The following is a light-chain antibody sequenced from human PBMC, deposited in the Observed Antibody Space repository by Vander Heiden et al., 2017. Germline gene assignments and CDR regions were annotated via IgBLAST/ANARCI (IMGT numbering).Light chain of an antibody. Sequence: SGVPSRCSGSNDVSANAGGLLISGLQSEDEADYYCKMCDCSTIVFGGGTKLTVL. J-gene: IGLJ2*01. CDR3: KMCDCSTIV. V-gene: IGLV5-45*01.